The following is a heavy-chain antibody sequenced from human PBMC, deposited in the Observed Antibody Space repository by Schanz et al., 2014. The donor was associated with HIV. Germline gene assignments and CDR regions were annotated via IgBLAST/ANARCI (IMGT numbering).Heavy chain of an antibody. D-gene: IGHD5-18*01. CDR1: GFTFSDYG. CDR3: ARGLPADY. V-gene: IGHV3-23*01. J-gene: IGHJ4*02. Sequence: EVQVLESGGGLVQPGGSLRLSCAASGFTFSDYGMSWVRQAPGKGLEWVSGISGSGGRTYYADSVKGRFTISRDNSKNTLYLQMNSLRAEDTAVYFCARGLPADYWGQGTLVTVSS. CDR2: ISGSGGRT.